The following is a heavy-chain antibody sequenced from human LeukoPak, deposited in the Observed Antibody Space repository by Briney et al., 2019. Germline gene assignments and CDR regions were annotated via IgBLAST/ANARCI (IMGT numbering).Heavy chain of an antibody. J-gene: IGHJ4*02. CDR1: GGSVSSGSYY. D-gene: IGHD3-16*01. Sequence: PAETLSLTCTVSGGSVSSGSYYWSWLRPPPGKGLEWVGYIYYSGSTYYNSSLKSRITISVGTSKNQFSLKLSSVTAADTAVYYCASHRKPSYMGAYWGERTLPTVSS. CDR3: ASHRKPSYMGAY. CDR2: IYYSGST. V-gene: IGHV4-61*01.